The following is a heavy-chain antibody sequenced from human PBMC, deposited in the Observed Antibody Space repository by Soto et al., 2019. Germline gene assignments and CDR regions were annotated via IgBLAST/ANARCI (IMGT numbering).Heavy chain of an antibody. V-gene: IGHV1-18*01. J-gene: IGHJ6*03. Sequence: QVQLVQSGAEVKKPGASVKVSCKASGYTFTSYGISWVRQAPGQGLEWMGWISAYNGNTNYAQKLQGRVTMTTDPSTSTAYMELRSLRSDDTAVYYCARDSGKPPARPAPLYYYYYMDVWGKGTTVTVSS. CDR3: ARDSGKPPARPAPLYYYYYMDV. CDR2: ISAYNGNT. D-gene: IGHD6-6*01. CDR1: GYTFTSYG.